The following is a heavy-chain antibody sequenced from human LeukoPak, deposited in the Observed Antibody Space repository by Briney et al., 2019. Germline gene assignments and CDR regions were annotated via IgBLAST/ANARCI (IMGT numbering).Heavy chain of an antibody. Sequence: PPGGSLRLSCAAYGFTFSSYAMHWVRQAPGKGLEWVAVISYDGSNKYYADSVKGRFTISRDNSKNTLNLQMNSLRAEDTAVYYCARGGPNYSFDYWGQGTLVTVSS. D-gene: IGHD3-10*01. J-gene: IGHJ4*02. CDR1: GFTFSSYA. CDR2: ISYDGSNK. V-gene: IGHV3-30-3*01. CDR3: ARGGPNYSFDY.